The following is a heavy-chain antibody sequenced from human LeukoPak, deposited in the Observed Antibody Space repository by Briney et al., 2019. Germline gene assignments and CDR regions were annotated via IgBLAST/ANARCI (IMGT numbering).Heavy chain of an antibody. D-gene: IGHD3-10*01. CDR3: ARERLWFGEFSPNWFDP. J-gene: IGHJ5*02. CDR1: GGSISSYY. CDR2: IYYSGST. Sequence: PSETLSLTCTVSGGSISSYYRSWIRQPPGKGLEWIGYIYYSGSTNYNPSLKSRVTISVDTSKNQFSLKLSSVTAADTAVYYCARERLWFGEFSPNWFDPWGQGTLVTVSS. V-gene: IGHV4-59*01.